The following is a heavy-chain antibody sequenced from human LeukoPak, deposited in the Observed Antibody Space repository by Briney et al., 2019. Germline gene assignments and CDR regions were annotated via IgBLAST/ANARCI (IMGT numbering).Heavy chain of an antibody. CDR2: ISGSGGST. Sequence: GGSLRLSCAASGFTFSSYAMSWVRQAPGKGLEWVSAISGSGGSTYYADSVKGRFTISRDNPKNTLYLQMNSLRAEDTAVYYCAKSRYGDYGYFQHWGQGTLVTASS. V-gene: IGHV3-23*01. J-gene: IGHJ1*01. CDR1: GFTFSSYA. CDR3: AKSRYGDYGYFQH. D-gene: IGHD4-17*01.